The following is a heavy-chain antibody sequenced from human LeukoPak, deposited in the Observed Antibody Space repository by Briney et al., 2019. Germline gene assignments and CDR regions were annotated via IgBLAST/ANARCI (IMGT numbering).Heavy chain of an antibody. J-gene: IGHJ4*02. CDR2: ISSSSSYI. CDR1: GFTFSSYS. V-gene: IGHV3-21*01. D-gene: IGHD6-19*01. Sequence: GGSLRLSCAASGFTFSSYSMNWVRQAPGKGLEWVSSISSSSSYIYYADSVKGRFTISRDNAKNSLYLQMNSLRAEDTAVYYCARERTLASYSSGWREIDYWGQGTLVTVSS. CDR3: ARERTLASYSSGWREIDY.